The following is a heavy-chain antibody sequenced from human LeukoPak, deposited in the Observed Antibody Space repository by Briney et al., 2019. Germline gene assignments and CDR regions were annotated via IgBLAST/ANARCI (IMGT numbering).Heavy chain of an antibody. J-gene: IGHJ4*02. D-gene: IGHD4-23*01. V-gene: IGHV3-23*05. CDR2: ISSGTT. CDR3: AKGYGENSIYEY. Sequence: GGSLRLSSAVSGFIFSDYVTTWVRQGPGKGLEWVSVISSGTTNYFDSVQGRFTISRDNSKNTVILQMDSLRAEDTAIYYCAKGYGENSIYEYWGQGTLVTVSS. CDR1: GFIFSDYV.